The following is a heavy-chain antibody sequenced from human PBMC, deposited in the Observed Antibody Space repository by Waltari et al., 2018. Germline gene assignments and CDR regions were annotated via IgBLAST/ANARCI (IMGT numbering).Heavy chain of an antibody. CDR2: IIPFLGIA. CDR3: ARSGEMKGTVDY. CDR1: GGSFSTST. D-gene: IGHD1-1*01. J-gene: IGHJ4*02. Sequence: HVQLEQSGAAVKKPGSSVKVSCKDSGGSFSTSTVTWVRQAPGKGLEWMGSIIPFLGIAKYAQSLQARLTITVDQSTNTGYMELNNLRPEDTGVYYCARSGEMKGTVDYWGQGTLVTVSS. V-gene: IGHV1-69*02.